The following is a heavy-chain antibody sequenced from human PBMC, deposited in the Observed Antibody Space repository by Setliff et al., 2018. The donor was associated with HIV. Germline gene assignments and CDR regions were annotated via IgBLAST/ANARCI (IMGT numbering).Heavy chain of an antibody. V-gene: IGHV4-34*01. CDR3: AREESTEDYGSGSYGPTFPPPLIY. Sequence: SETLSLTCAVYGGSFNDYYWTWIRQPPGKGLEWIGEIDHSGSTKYHASLKSRVTISIDTSKNQFSLKLSSVTAADTAVYYCAREESTEDYGSGSYGPTFPPPLIYWGQGTLVTVSS. D-gene: IGHD3-10*01. CDR1: GGSFNDYY. J-gene: IGHJ4*02. CDR2: IDHSGST.